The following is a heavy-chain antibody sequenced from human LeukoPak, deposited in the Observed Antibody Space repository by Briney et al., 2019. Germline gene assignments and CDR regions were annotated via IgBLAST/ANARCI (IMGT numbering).Heavy chain of an antibody. Sequence: GASVKVSCKASGYTFTGYYMHWVRQAPGQGLEWMGWINPDSGGTNYAQKFQGRVTITRNTSISTAYMELSSLRSEDTAVYYCARTLPGSWGYYYMDVWGKGTTVTVSS. V-gene: IGHV1-2*02. D-gene: IGHD3-16*01. CDR3: ARTLPGSWGYYYMDV. CDR2: INPDSGGT. J-gene: IGHJ6*03. CDR1: GYTFTGYY.